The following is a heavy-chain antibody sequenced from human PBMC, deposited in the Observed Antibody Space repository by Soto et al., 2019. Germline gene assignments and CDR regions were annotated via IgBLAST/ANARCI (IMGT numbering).Heavy chain of an antibody. CDR3: ARRVQVWLPDYYGMDV. D-gene: IGHD5-18*01. Sequence: QAQLVQSGAEVKKPGASVNVSCKASGYDYVTYAITWVRQRPGQGLEWMGWISTLNGNTNYAQNFQGRVTMTTDTSTRIVHLELRSLRSDDTAVYYCARRVQVWLPDYYGMDVRGQGTKVTVSS. CDR2: ISTLNGNT. V-gene: IGHV1-18*01. CDR1: GYDYVTYA. J-gene: IGHJ6*02.